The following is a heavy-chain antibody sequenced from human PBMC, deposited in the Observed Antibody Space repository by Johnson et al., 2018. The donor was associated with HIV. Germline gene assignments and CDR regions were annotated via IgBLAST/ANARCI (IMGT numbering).Heavy chain of an antibody. D-gene: IGHD3-3*01. V-gene: IGHV3-30*14. CDR1: GFTFSSYA. CDR2: ISYDGSNK. CDR3: TTVFQFLEWNINDAFDI. Sequence: VQLVESGGGVVQPGRSLRLSCAASGFTFSSYAMHWVRQAPGKGLEWVAVISYDGSNKYYADSVKGRFTISRDNSKNTLYLQINSLKTEDTALYYCTTVFQFLEWNINDAFDIWGLGTMVTVSS. J-gene: IGHJ3*02.